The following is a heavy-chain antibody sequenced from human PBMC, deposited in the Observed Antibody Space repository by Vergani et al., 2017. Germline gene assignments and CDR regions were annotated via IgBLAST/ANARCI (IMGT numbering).Heavy chain of an antibody. CDR2: ISFDGTNE. CDR3: VRDRGLFARGRSYTDAWDY. D-gene: IGHD1-26*01. Sequence: QVQLVESGGNVVQSGTSLRLSCAASGFGFGSYGMHWVRQSPGKGLEWVVGISFDGTNEYYPDLVKGRFTISRDIAKNKLYLQVRSLRLEDTGVYHCVRDRGLFARGRSYTDAWDYWGQGTPVTVSS. CDR1: GFGFGSYG. V-gene: IGHV3-30*03. J-gene: IGHJ4*02.